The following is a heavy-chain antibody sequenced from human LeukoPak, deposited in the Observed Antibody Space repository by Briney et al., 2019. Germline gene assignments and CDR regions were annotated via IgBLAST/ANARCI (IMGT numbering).Heavy chain of an antibody. CDR2: IRSSGHNT. CDR3: AKYVCGGDCYDYFDC. Sequence: PGGSLRLSCAASGFTFSNYAMSWVRQAPGKGLEWVSGIRSSGHNTYYEDSVKGRFTISRDNSKNMLYLQMNSLRAEDTAVYYCAKYVCGGDCYDYFDCWGRGTLVTVSS. CDR1: GFTFSNYA. V-gene: IGHV3-23*01. J-gene: IGHJ4*02. D-gene: IGHD2-21*02.